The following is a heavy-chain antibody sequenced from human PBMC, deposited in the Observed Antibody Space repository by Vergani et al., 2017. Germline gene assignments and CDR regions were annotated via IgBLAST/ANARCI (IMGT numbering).Heavy chain of an antibody. J-gene: IGHJ6*03. Sequence: QVQLQQWGAGLLKPSETLSLTCAVYGGSFSGYYWSWIRQPPGKGLEWIGEINHSGSTNYNPSLKSRVTISVDTSKNQFSLKLSSVTAADTAVYYCARGTRIAARPGYYYYYMDVWGKGTTVTVSS. CDR1: GGSFSGYY. D-gene: IGHD6-6*01. CDR2: INHSGST. V-gene: IGHV4-34*01. CDR3: ARGTRIAARPGYYYYYMDV.